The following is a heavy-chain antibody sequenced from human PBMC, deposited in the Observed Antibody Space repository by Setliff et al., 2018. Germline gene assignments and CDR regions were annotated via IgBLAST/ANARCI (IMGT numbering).Heavy chain of an antibody. CDR2: IYPGDSDT. J-gene: IGHJ3*02. CDR3: AGHIAVAGTADAFDI. D-gene: IGHD6-19*01. Sequence: GESLKISCKGSGYSFTSYWIGWVRQMPGKGLEWMGIIYPGDSDTRYSPSFQGQVTISADKSISTAYLQWSSLKASDTAMYYCAGHIAVAGTADAFDIWGQGTRVTVSS. V-gene: IGHV5-51*01. CDR1: GYSFTSYW.